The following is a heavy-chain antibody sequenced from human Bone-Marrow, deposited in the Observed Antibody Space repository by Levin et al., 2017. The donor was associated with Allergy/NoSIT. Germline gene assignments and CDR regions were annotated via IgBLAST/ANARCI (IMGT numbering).Heavy chain of an antibody. CDR3: AKGYSSSWYFDS. Sequence: GGSLRLSCAASGFTFSSYGMHWVRQAPGRGLEWVAVISIDGNNKYYADSVKGRFTISRDNSKNTLYLEMNSLRREDTAVYYCAKGYSSSWYFDSWGQGTLVTVSS. CDR2: ISIDGNNK. CDR1: GFTFSSYG. D-gene: IGHD5-12*01. V-gene: IGHV3-30*18. J-gene: IGHJ4*02.